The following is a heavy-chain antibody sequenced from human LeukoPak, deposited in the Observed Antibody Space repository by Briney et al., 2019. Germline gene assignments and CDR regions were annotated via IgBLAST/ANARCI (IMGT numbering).Heavy chain of an antibody. CDR1: GFSFSDYY. J-gene: IGHJ4*02. CDR3: ARDVSPPHGGNSFGFDS. V-gene: IGHV3-11*04. Sequence: GGSLRLSCAASGFSFSDYYMTWIRQAPGMGLEWISYISRSGITIKYADSVKGRFTISRDNAKNSVYLQMNSLRAEDTAVYYCARDVSPPHGGNSFGFDSWGQGSLVTVSS. CDR2: ISRSGITI. D-gene: IGHD4-23*01.